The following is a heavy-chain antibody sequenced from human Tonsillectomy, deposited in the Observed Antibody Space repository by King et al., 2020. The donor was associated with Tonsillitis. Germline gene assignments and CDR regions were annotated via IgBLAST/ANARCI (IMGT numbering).Heavy chain of an antibody. CDR1: GFTFNDYD. CDR3: AKARDYGNLGFDS. CDR2: ISTSGAST. V-gene: IGHV3-23*04. J-gene: IGHJ4*02. D-gene: IGHD4-17*01. Sequence: VQLVESGGGLAQPGGSLRLSCAASGFTFNDYDMNWVRQAPGKGLEWVSTISTSGASTYLADSVRGRFTVSRNNSNNTLYLHINSLRAEDPAVYYCAKARDYGNLGFDSWGQGTLVTVSS.